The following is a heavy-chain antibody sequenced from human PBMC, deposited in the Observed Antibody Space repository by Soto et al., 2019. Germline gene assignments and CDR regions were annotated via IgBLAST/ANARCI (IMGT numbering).Heavy chain of an antibody. J-gene: IGHJ4*02. CDR1: GFTFSSYA. CDR3: ARGLRAYSSGWTGWYFDY. Sequence: GGSLRLSCAASGFTFSSYAMHWVRQAPGKGLEWVAVISYDGSNKYYADSVKGRFTISRDNSKNTLYLQMNSLRAEDTAVYYCARGLRAYSSGWTGWYFDYRGQGTLVTVSS. V-gene: IGHV3-30-3*01. CDR2: ISYDGSNK. D-gene: IGHD6-19*01.